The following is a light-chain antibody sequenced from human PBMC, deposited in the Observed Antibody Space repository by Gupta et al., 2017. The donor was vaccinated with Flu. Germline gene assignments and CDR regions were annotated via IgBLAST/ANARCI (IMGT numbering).Light chain of an antibody. CDR2: DDT. CDR1: DIEIKT. Sequence: SSVLSQPPSASVAPGQTARIPCGGNDIEIKTVHWYQQKPGQAPVLVVYDDTDRPSGIPERFSGSNSANTATLTISRVEAGDEADYYCQVWDSSSDHVVFGGGTRLTVL. CDR3: QVWDSSSDHVV. V-gene: IGLV3-21*02. J-gene: IGLJ3*02.